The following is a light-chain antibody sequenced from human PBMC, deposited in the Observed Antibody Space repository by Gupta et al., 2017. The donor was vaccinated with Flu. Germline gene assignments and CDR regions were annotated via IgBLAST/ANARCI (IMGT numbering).Light chain of an antibody. CDR1: NIGSKS. CDR3: QVWDSSSDPYVV. CDR2: DVS. V-gene: IGLV3-21*02. J-gene: IGLJ2*01. Sequence: SYVLTQPTSVSVARGQKARITWGGSNIGSKSVQWYQQEPGQSPGLVVDDVSDRPSGIPERFSGSNSGNTATLTISRVEAGDEADYYCQVWDSSSDPYVVFGGGTKLTVL.